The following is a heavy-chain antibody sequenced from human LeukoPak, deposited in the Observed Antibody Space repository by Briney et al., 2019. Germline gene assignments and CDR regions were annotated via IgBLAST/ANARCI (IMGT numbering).Heavy chain of an antibody. CDR1: GYSLSSGYY. D-gene: IGHD2-21*02. CDR2: IYHGGST. J-gene: IGHJ4*02. CDR3: TRDYYCGGDCFDPDFDY. Sequence: SETLSLTCAVSGYSLSSGYYWGWFRQPPGKGLEWIGSIYHGGSTYYNPSLKSRVTISLDMSKNRFSLKLTSVTAADTAVYYCTRDYYCGGDCFDPDFDYWGQGTLVTVSS. V-gene: IGHV4-38-2*02.